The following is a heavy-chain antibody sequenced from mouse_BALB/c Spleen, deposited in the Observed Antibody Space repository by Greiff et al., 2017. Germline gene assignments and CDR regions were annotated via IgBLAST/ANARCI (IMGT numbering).Heavy chain of an antibody. D-gene: IGHD2-14*01. J-gene: IGHJ3*01. Sequence: VQLQQSGPELVRPGVSVKISCKGSGYTFTDYAMHWVKQSHAKSLEWLGVISTYSGNTNSNQKFKGKATMTVDKSSSTAYMELARLTSEDSAIYYCARGYDEGWFAYWGQGTLVTVSA. CDR1: GYTFTDYA. V-gene: IGHV1-67*01. CDR2: ISTYSGNT. CDR3: ARGYDEGWFAY.